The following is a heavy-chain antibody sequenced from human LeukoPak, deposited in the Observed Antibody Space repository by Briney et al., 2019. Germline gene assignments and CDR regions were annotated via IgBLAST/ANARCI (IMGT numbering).Heavy chain of an antibody. Sequence: GGSLRLSCAASGFTVSSNYMSWVRQAPGKGLEGVSVINSGGTTYYADSVEGRFTISRDKAKNTLYLQMNSRRAEDTAVYYCARDLGYSGYETADWGQGTLVTVSS. J-gene: IGHJ4*02. D-gene: IGHD5-12*01. CDR3: ARDLGYSGYETAD. V-gene: IGHV3-66*01. CDR1: GFTVSSNY. CDR2: INSGGTT.